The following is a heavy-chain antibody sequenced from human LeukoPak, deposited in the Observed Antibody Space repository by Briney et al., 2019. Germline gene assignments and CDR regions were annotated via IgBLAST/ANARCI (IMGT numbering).Heavy chain of an antibody. Sequence: GGSLRLSCAASGFTFSSYSMNWVRQAPGKGLEWVSYISSSSSTIYYADSVKGRFTISRDNAKNSLYLQMNSLRAEDTAVYYCARDEYDFWSGYLYYFDYWGQGTLVTVSS. D-gene: IGHD3-3*01. V-gene: IGHV3-48*01. CDR1: GFTFSSYS. J-gene: IGHJ4*02. CDR2: ISSSSSTI. CDR3: ARDEYDFWSGYLYYFDY.